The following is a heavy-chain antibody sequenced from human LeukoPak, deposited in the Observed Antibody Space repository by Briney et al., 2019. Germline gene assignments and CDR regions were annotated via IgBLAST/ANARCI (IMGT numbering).Heavy chain of an antibody. D-gene: IGHD6-6*01. CDR2: MNPNSGNT. CDR3: ARGHGSSIYYYYYMDV. CDR1: GYTFTSYD. Sequence: ASVKVSFKASGYTFTSYDNNLVRQATGQGLEGMGCMNPNSGNTGYAQKFQGRVTMTRNTSISTAYMELSSLRSEDTAVYYCARGHGSSIYYYYYMDVWGKGTTVTVSS. J-gene: IGHJ6*03. V-gene: IGHV1-8*01.